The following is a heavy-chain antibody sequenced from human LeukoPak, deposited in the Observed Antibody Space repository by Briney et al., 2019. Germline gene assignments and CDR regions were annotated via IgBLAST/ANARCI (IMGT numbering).Heavy chain of an antibody. D-gene: IGHD2-2*01. CDR1: GYTFNSYY. J-gene: IGHJ5*02. CDR3: ARDACTSTSCYQGVWFDP. V-gene: IGHV1-46*02. Sequence: ASVKVSCKASGYTFNSYYMHWVRQAPGQGLEWMGLINPSSSSANLAQRFQDRVTMTRDTSTSTVYMELSSLRSEDTAVYYCARDACTSTSCYQGVWFDPWGQGTLVTVSS. CDR2: INPSSSSA.